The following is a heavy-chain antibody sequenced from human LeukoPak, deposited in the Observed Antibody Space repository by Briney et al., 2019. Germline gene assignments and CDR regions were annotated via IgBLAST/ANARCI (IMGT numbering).Heavy chain of an antibody. J-gene: IGHJ2*01. D-gene: IGHD3-10*01. CDR2: INWNGGST. V-gene: IGHV3-20*04. Sequence: PGGSLRLSCAASGFTFSSYAMSWVRQAPGKGLEWVCGINWNGGSTGYADSVKGRFTISRDNAKNSLYLQMNSVKAEDTALYYCARDILAYGSGPSGYFDLWGRGTLVTVSS. CDR1: GFTFSSYA. CDR3: ARDILAYGSGPSGYFDL.